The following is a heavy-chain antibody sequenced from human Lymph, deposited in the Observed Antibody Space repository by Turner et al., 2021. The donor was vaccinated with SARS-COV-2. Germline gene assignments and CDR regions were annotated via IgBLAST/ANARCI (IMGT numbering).Heavy chain of an antibody. CDR3: ARAAKLTVWFDP. V-gene: IGHV1-8*01. J-gene: IGHJ5*02. CDR1: GYTFTSYD. D-gene: IGHD6-25*01. Sequence: VQLVQSGAAVRKPGASVQVSCKASGYTFTSYDINCVLQATEQGLEWMGWMNPNSGNTGYAQKFQGRVTMPRKTSISTAYIELSRLRSEDTAVYYCARAAKLTVWFDPWGQGNLVTGSS. CDR2: MNPNSGNT.